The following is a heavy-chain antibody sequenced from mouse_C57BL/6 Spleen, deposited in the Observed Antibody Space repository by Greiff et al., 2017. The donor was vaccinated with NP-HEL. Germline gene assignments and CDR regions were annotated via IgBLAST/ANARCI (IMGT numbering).Heavy chain of an antibody. D-gene: IGHD2-4*01. CDR2: IYPGSGST. CDR3: ARYYDYDVEAMDY. Sequence: VQLQQSGAELVKPGASVKMSCKASGYTFTSYWITWVKQRPGQGLEWIGDIYPGSGSTNYNEKFKSKATLTVDTSSSTAYMQLSSLTSEDSAVYYCARYYDYDVEAMDYWGQGTSVTVSS. J-gene: IGHJ4*01. V-gene: IGHV1-55*01. CDR1: GYTFTSYW.